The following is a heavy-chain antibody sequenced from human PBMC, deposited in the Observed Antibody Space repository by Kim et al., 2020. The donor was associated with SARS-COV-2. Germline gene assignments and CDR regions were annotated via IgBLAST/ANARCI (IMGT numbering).Heavy chain of an antibody. D-gene: IGHD6-13*01. CDR3: ARQDIAAAGTVDY. Sequence: SNPSLKSRVTISVDTSKNQFSLKLSSVTAADTAVYYCARQDIAAAGTVDYWGQGTLVTVSS. J-gene: IGHJ4*02. V-gene: IGHV4-39*01.